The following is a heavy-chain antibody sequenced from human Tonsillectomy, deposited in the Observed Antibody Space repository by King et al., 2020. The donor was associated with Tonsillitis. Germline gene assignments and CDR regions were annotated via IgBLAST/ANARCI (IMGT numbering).Heavy chain of an antibody. CDR2: INHIGTT. V-gene: IGHV4-34*04. Sequence: VQLQQWGAGLLKPSETLSLTCAVYGGSSSGYSWSWIRHPPGKGLEWMGEINHIGTTNKTPSLKSRSTISVETPKNQFSRKLSSVTAADTAVYYCTRGVYYDSSGYYWGLFDYWGQGTLVTVSS. CDR3: TRGVYYDSSGYYWGLFDY. CDR1: GGSSSGYS. J-gene: IGHJ4*02. D-gene: IGHD3-22*01.